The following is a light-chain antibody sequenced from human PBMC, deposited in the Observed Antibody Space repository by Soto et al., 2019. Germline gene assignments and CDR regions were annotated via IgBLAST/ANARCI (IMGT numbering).Light chain of an antibody. CDR2: GAS. J-gene: IGKJ5*01. V-gene: IGKV3-20*01. Sequence: EIVLTQSPVSLSLSPGERATLSCGASQSLSRRYLAWYQQKPGQAPRLLIYGASTRATGIPDRFSGGGSGTDFTLTFSRLEPEDFAVYYCQQYGSSGTFGQVTRLEIK. CDR3: QQYGSSGT. CDR1: QSLSRRY.